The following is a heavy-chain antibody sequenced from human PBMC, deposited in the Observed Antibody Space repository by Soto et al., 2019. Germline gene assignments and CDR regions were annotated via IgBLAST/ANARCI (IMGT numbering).Heavy chain of an antibody. D-gene: IGHD1-26*01. CDR2: ISGSGGNA. V-gene: IGHV3-23*01. J-gene: IGHJ6*02. CDR3: AKDGASGSYPPYYYYGMDV. Sequence: GGSLRLSCAASGFTFSSYAMSWVRQAPGKGLEWVSSISGSGGNAYYADSVKGRFTISRDNSKNTLRLQMNSLRADDTAVYYCAKDGASGSYPPYYYYGMDVWGQGTTVTVSS. CDR1: GFTFSSYA.